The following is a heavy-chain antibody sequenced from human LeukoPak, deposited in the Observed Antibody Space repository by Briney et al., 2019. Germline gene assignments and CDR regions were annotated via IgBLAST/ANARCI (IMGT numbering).Heavy chain of an antibody. CDR3: AREVSEGFDF. Sequence: GGSLRLSCAASGFTFSSYRMSWVRQAPGKGLEWVANIKQDGSEKYYVDSVKGRFTISRDNAKNSLYLQMNSLRAEDTALYYCAREVSEGFDFWGQGTLVTVSS. CDR2: IKQDGSEK. CDR1: GFTFSSYR. J-gene: IGHJ4*02. D-gene: IGHD3-22*01. V-gene: IGHV3-7*01.